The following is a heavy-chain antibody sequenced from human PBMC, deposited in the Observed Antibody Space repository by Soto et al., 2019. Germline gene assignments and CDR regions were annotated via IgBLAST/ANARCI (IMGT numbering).Heavy chain of an antibody. CDR1: GGSISSGDYY. CDR3: ARATHYYGDVDS. D-gene: IGHD4-17*01. V-gene: IGHV4-30-4*01. CDR2: IYYSGST. Sequence: QVQLQESGPGLVQPSQTLSLICTVSGGSISSGDYYWSWIRQPPGEGLEWIGYIYYSGSTHYNPSLKSRVTVXVXTSKNQFSLKLSSVTAADTAVYYCARATHYYGDVDSWGQGTLVTVSS. J-gene: IGHJ4*02.